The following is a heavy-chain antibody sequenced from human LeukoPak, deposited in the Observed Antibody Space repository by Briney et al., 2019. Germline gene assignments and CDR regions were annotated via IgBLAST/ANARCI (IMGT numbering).Heavy chain of an antibody. CDR3: ARDTKYAFDN. J-gene: IGHJ4*02. Sequence: GGSLRLSCAASGFTFSSYSMNWVRQAPGKGLEWISYIGISSGNTKYADSVKGRFTISGDKAKNSVYHQMNSLRVADTAVYYCARDTKYAFDNWGQGTLVTVSS. CDR2: IGISSGNT. D-gene: IGHD2-2*01. V-gene: IGHV3-48*01. CDR1: GFTFSSYS.